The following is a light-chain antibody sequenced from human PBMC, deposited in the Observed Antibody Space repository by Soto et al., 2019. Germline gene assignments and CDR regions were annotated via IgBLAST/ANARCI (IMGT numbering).Light chain of an antibody. CDR2: GAS. CDR3: HQSNNWPYT. Sequence: EIVMTQSPATLSVSPGERVTLSCRASQSVSDNLAWYQQKTGRAPRLLIYGASTRATGIPARFSGSGSGTDFTLTISSLQSEDSAVYYCHQSNNWPYTFGLGTKLDIK. CDR1: QSVSDN. V-gene: IGKV3-15*01. J-gene: IGKJ2*01.